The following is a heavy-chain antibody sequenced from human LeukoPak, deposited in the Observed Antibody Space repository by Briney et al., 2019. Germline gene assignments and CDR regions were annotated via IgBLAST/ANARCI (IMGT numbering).Heavy chain of an antibody. Sequence: GGSLRLSCSASGFTFTNYVLHWVRRAPGKGLEYVSGITSDGGTTYYADSLKGRFSISRDNSKNTLYLQMSSLRPEDTAVYYCARVYRDYAHPWGQGTLVTVSS. V-gene: IGHV3-64D*09. J-gene: IGHJ5*02. CDR3: ARVYRDYAHP. D-gene: IGHD4-17*01. CDR2: ITSDGGTT. CDR1: GFTFTNYV.